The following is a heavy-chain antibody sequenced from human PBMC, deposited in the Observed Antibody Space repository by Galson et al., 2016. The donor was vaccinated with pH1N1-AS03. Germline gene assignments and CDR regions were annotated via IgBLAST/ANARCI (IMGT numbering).Heavy chain of an antibody. J-gene: IGHJ4*02. CDR2: IYPADSDT. D-gene: IGHD6-19*01. Sequence: QSGAQVKKPGESLTISCKGSGCDFPSHWLGWVRHMPGKGLEWLGIIYPADSDTTYSPSFQGQVTISVDTSISTAYLQWSSLKASDTAVYYCVRPPYNSGGTGDYWGQGTLITVSS. CDR3: VRPPYNSGGTGDY. CDR1: GCDFPSHW. V-gene: IGHV5-51*03.